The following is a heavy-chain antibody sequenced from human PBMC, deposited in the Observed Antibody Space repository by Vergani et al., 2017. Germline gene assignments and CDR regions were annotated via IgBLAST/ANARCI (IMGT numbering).Heavy chain of an antibody. J-gene: IGHJ5*02. D-gene: IGHD2-15*01. CDR1: GGTFSSYA. V-gene: IGHV1-69*01. Sequence: QVQLVQSGAEVKKPGSSVKVSCKASGGTFSSYAISWVRQAPGQGLEWMGGIIPIFGTANSAQKFQGRVTITADESTSTAYMELSSLRPEDTAVYYCARVGGVVVVAATHGWFDPWGQGTLVTVSS. CDR3: ARVGGVVVVAATHGWFDP. CDR2: IIPIFGTA.